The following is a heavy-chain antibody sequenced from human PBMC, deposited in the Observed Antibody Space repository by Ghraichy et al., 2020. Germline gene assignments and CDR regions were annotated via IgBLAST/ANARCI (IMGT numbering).Heavy chain of an antibody. CDR2: ISGSGGSA. J-gene: IGHJ6*02. CDR1: GFTFSSYA. Sequence: ETLSLTCAASGFTFSSYAMSWVRQAPGKGLEWVSIISGSGGSAYYADSVKGRCSISRDNPKNTLYLQMNSLRAEDATLYYCVRIGGDFNHDYYYYGMDVWGQGTTVTVSS. D-gene: IGHD2-21*02. CDR3: VRIGGDFNHDYYYYGMDV. V-gene: IGHV3-23*01.